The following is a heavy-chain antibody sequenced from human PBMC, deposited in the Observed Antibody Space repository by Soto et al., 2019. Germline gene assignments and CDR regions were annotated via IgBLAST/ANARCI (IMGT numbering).Heavy chain of an antibody. CDR3: ARGPIVVVPAANNYFDY. D-gene: IGHD2-2*01. J-gene: IGHJ4*02. V-gene: IGHV4-31*03. CDR2: IYYSGST. Sequence: QVQLQESGPGLVKPSQTLSLTCTVSGGSISSGGYYWSWIRQHPGKGLEWIGYIYYSGSTYYNPSLKRRVTITVDTSKNQFSLTLSSVTAADTAVYYCARGPIVVVPAANNYFDYWGQGTLVTVSS. CDR1: GGSISSGGYY.